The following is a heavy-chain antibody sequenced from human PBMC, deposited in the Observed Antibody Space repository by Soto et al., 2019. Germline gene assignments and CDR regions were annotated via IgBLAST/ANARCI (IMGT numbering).Heavy chain of an antibody. CDR2: INAVNGKA. J-gene: IGHJ5*02. D-gene: IGHD4-4*01. V-gene: IGHV1-3*01. CDR1: GYTFTTYP. Sequence: GASVKVSCKASGYTFTTYPIHWVRQAPGQRLEWMGWINAVNGKAKYSQNFQDRVTTTRDTSATTAYMELSSLRSEDTAVYYCARGVFNNYVWFDPWGQGTLVTVSS. CDR3: ARGVFNNYVWFDP.